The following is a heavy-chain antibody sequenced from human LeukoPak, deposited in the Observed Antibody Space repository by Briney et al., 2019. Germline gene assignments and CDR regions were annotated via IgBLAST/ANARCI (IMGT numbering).Heavy chain of an antibody. J-gene: IGHJ4*02. V-gene: IGHV4-4*07. D-gene: IGHD1-26*01. Sequence: MTSETLSFTGTVSGGSISSYYWGWIPQPAGKGLDGIGRFYTSGRTHYNPSLKRRGTISGDTAQNPFSLNVASMSAAGTGACYCTRSFPGIVGAADFWGQGTLVTVSS. CDR1: GGSISSYY. CDR3: TRSFPGIVGAADF. CDR2: FYTSGRT.